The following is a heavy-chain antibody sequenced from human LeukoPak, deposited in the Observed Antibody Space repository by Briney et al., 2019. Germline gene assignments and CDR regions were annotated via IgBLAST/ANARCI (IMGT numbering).Heavy chain of an antibody. Sequence: GGSLRLSCAASGFTFSSYGMHWVRQAPGKGLEWVAFIRYDGSNKYYADSVKGRFTISRDNSKNTLYLQMNSLRAEDTAVYYCVTGPWQLGPVEDYWGQGTLVTVSS. CDR1: GFTFSSYG. J-gene: IGHJ4*02. V-gene: IGHV3-30*02. CDR3: VTGPWQLGPVEDY. CDR2: IRYDGSNK. D-gene: IGHD6-13*01.